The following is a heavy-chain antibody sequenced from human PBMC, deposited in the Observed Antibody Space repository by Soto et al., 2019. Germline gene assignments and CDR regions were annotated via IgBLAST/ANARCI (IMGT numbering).Heavy chain of an antibody. V-gene: IGHV2-5*02. CDR2: IYWDDDK. CDR3: AHRGLQRYGGNDAFDI. D-gene: IGHD4-4*01. Sequence: QITLKESGPTLVKPTQTLTLTCTFSGFSLSTSGVGVGWIRQPPGKALEWLALIYWDDDKRYSPSLKSRLTITKDTSKNQVVLTMTNMDPVDTATYYCAHRGLQRYGGNDAFDIWGQGTMVTVSS. CDR1: GFSLSTSGVG. J-gene: IGHJ3*02.